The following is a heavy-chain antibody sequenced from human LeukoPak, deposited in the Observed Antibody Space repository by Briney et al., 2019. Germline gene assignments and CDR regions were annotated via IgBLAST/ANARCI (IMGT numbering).Heavy chain of an antibody. D-gene: IGHD4-17*01. CDR1: VFTFSIYN. CDR2: ISSSSSYI. V-gene: IGHV3-21*01. CDR3: ARLTTTVTTPFDY. J-gene: IGHJ4*02. Sequence: GGSLRLSCAASVFTFSIYNMNWVRQAPGKGLEWVSSISSSSSYIYYADSVKGRFTISRDNAKNSLYLQMNSLRAEDTAVYYCARLTTTVTTPFDYWGQGTLVTVSS.